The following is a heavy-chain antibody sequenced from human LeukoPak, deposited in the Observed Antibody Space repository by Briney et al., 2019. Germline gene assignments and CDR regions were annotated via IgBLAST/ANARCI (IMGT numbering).Heavy chain of an antibody. J-gene: IGHJ4*02. CDR2: IYTSGNT. CDR3: ARDLIGRYYFDF. V-gene: IGHV4-61*02. Sequence: PSQTLSLTGTVSGGSIYSGNYYWNSIRQPAGRGLEWIGRIYTSGNTNYNPSLKNRVTISVDTSKNQFSRKLSSVTAADAVVYYCARDLIGRYYFDFWGQGTLGTVSS. CDR1: GGSIYSGNYY. D-gene: IGHD2-21*01.